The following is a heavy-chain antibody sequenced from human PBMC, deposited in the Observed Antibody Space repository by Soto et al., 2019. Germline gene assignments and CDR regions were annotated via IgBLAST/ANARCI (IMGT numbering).Heavy chain of an antibody. CDR1: GFTFSSYG. CDR2: IWYDGSNK. Sequence: PGGSLRLSCAASGFTFSSYGMHWVRQAPGKGLEWVAVIWYDGSNKYYADSVKGRFTISRDNSKNTLYLQMNSLRAEDTAVYYCAREHTYYYASSGYYEPLNIWGQGTMVTVSS. V-gene: IGHV3-33*01. CDR3: AREHTYYYASSGYYEPLNI. J-gene: IGHJ3*02. D-gene: IGHD3-22*01.